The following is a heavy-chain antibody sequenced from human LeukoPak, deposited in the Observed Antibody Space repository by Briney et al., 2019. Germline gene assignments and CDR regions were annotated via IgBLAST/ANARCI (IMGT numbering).Heavy chain of an antibody. CDR3: ARGEHIVVVTATQSGTTSDY. Sequence: ASVKVSCKASGYTFTSYGISWVRQAPGQGLEWMGWISAYNGNTNYAQKLQGRVTMTTDTSTSTAYMELRSLRSDDTAVYYCARGEHIVVVTATQSGTTSDYWGQGTLVTVSS. V-gene: IGHV1-18*01. CDR2: ISAYNGNT. CDR1: GYTFTSYG. D-gene: IGHD2-21*02. J-gene: IGHJ4*02.